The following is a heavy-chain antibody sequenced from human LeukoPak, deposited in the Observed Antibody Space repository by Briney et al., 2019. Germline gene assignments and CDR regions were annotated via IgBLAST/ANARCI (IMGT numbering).Heavy chain of an antibody. CDR1: GYTFTSYY. J-gene: IGHJ6*02. Sequence: ASVTVSCTTSGYTFTSYYMHWVRQAPGQGLEWMGIINPSGGSTSYVQKFQGRVTMTRDTSTSTVYMELSSLRSEDTAVYYCARESKPAAMYYYGMDVWGQGTTVTVSS. CDR2: INPSGGST. V-gene: IGHV1-46*01. D-gene: IGHD2-2*01. CDR3: ARESKPAAMYYYGMDV.